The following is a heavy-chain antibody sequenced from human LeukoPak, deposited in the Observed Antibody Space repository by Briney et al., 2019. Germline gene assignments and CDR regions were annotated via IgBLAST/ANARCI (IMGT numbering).Heavy chain of an antibody. CDR1: QFNFGNAW. D-gene: IGHD3-3*01. V-gene: IGHV3-21*01. Sequence: PGGSLRLSCVVSQFNFGNAWMAWVRQAPGKGLEWVTSISSSSSYIYYADSVKGRFTISRDNAKNSLYLQMNSLRAEDTAVYYCARANYDFWSGYYWNPFDYWGQGTLVTVSS. J-gene: IGHJ4*02. CDR2: ISSSSSYI. CDR3: ARANYDFWSGYYWNPFDY.